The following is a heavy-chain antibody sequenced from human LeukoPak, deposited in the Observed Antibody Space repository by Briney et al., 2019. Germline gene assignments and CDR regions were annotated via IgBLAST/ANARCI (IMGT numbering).Heavy chain of an antibody. CDR1: GGPISSYY. V-gene: IGHV4-59*01. J-gene: IGHJ5*02. Sequence: SETLSLTCTVSGGPISSYYWSWIREPPGKGLEGIGYIYYSGSTNYNPSLKSRVTISVDTSKNQFSLKLSSVTAADTAVYYCARRDGYNRGNWFDPWGQGTLVTVSS. CDR2: IYYSGST. D-gene: IGHD5-24*01. CDR3: ARRDGYNRGNWFDP.